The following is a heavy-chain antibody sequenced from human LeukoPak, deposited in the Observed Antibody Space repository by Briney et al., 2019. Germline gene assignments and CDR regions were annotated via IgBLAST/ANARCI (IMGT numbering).Heavy chain of an antibody. Sequence: GGSLRLSCAASGFTFSSYAMHWVRQAPGKGLEWVAVISYDGSNKYYADSVKGRFTISRDNSKNTLYLQMNSLRAEDTAVYYCARTPDIVVVPAATQPWFDYWGQGTLVTVSS. CDR3: ARTPDIVVVPAATQPWFDY. CDR2: ISYDGSNK. J-gene: IGHJ4*02. CDR1: GFTFSSYA. V-gene: IGHV3-30*04. D-gene: IGHD2-2*01.